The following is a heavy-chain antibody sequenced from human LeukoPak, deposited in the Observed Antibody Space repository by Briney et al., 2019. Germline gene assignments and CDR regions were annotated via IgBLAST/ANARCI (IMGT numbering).Heavy chain of an antibody. CDR2: IYYSGTT. Sequence: SQTLSLTCTVSGASISSGGYYWSWIRQHPGKGLEWIGYIYYSGTTYYNPSLKSRVTISIDTSENQFSLKLTSVTAADTAVYYCARDGISYGIDYWGQGTLVTVSS. CDR3: ARDGISYGIDY. D-gene: IGHD5-18*01. CDR1: GASISSGGYY. V-gene: IGHV4-31*03. J-gene: IGHJ4*02.